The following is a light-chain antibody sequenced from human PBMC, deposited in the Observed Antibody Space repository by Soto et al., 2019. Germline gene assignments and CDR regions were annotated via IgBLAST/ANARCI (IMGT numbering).Light chain of an antibody. CDR2: GAS. J-gene: IGKJ1*01. Sequence: DIQMTQSPSSESASVGDRVTITCRASQDISSWLAWYQQKPGKAPKLLIYGASSLQSGVPSRFSGSGSRTDFTLTISSLQPEDSATYYCQQTNNFPRTFXQGTKVDIK. CDR3: QQTNNFPRT. V-gene: IGKV1-12*01. CDR1: QDISSW.